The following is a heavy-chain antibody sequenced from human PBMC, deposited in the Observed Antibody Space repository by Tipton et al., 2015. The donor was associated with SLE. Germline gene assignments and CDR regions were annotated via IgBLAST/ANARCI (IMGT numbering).Heavy chain of an antibody. CDR1: GFTFRKYW. J-gene: IGHJ4*02. CDR2: IKQDGSEK. Sequence: SLRLSCAASGFTFRKYWMSWVRQTPGKGLEWVANIKQDGSEKYYVDSLKGRFTISRDNAKNTLYLQMNSLRAEDTAVYYYAVVLTSIGWGQGTLVTVSS. CDR3: AVVLTSIG. V-gene: IGHV3-7*01. D-gene: IGHD3-22*01.